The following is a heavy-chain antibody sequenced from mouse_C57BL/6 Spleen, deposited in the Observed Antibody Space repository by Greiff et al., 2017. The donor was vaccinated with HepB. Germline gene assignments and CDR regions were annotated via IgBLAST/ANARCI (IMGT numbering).Heavy chain of an antibody. CDR3: ARWYDGYYVDY. CDR1: GFTFSSYA. CDR2: ISDGGSYT. D-gene: IGHD2-3*01. V-gene: IGHV5-4*01. J-gene: IGHJ4*01. Sequence: EVQGVESGGGLVKPGGSLKLSCAASGFTFSSYAMSWVRQTPEKRLEWVATISDGGSYTYYPDNVKGRFTISRDNAKNNLYLQMSHLKSEDTAMYYCARWYDGYYVDYWGQGTSVTVSS.